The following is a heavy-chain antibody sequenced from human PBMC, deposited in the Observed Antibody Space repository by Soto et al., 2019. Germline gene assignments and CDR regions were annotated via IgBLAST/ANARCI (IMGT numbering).Heavy chain of an antibody. V-gene: IGHV1-46*01. Sequence: QVQLVQSGAEVKKPGASVKVSCKASGYTFTNYYVQWVRQAPGQGLEWMGVIHPDGGHTTYSQKFNDRVTTTRDRFTSTIYMERGSLRSEETGVYYCARGDNDYWGQGTLVTVSS. CDR3: ARGDNDY. CDR1: GYTFTNYY. CDR2: IHPDGGHT. J-gene: IGHJ4*02.